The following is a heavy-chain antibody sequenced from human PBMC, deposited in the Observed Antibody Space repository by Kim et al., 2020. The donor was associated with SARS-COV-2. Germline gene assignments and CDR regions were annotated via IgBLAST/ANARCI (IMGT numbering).Heavy chain of an antibody. CDR1: GGTFSSYA. Sequence: SVKVSCKASGGTFSSYAISWVRQAPGQGLEWMGGIIPIFGTANYAQKFQGRVTITADESTSTAYMELSSLRSEDTAVYYCARGLVPPSFDRWGHDAFDIWGQGTMVTVSS. CDR3: ARGLVPPSFDRWGHDAFDI. V-gene: IGHV1-69*13. CDR2: IIPIFGTA. D-gene: IGHD2-2*01. J-gene: IGHJ3*02.